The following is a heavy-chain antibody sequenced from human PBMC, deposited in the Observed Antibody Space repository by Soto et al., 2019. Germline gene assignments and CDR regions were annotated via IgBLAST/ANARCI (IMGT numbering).Heavy chain of an antibody. CDR3: ARDKITGLFDY. V-gene: IGHV4-39*07. CDR1: GGSISSSSYY. D-gene: IGHD2-8*02. Sequence: SETLSLTCTVSGGSISSSSYYWTWIRRPPGTGLEWIGEINHSGSTNYNPSLKGRVTISVDTSKNQFSLKLTSVTAADTAVYYCARDKITGLFDYWGQGTLVTVSS. CDR2: INHSGST. J-gene: IGHJ4*02.